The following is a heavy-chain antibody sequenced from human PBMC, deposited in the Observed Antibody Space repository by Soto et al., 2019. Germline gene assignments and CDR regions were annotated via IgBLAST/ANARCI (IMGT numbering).Heavy chain of an antibody. Sequence: SQTLSLTCAISGDSVSSNSAAWNWIRQSPSRGLEWLGRTYYRSKWYNDYAVSVKSRITINPDTSKNQFSLKLSSVTAADTAVYYCARAYSGHFPYGMDVWGQGTTVTVSS. D-gene: IGHD5-12*01. CDR1: GDSVSSNSAA. V-gene: IGHV6-1*01. J-gene: IGHJ6*02. CDR3: ARAYSGHFPYGMDV. CDR2: TYYRSKWYN.